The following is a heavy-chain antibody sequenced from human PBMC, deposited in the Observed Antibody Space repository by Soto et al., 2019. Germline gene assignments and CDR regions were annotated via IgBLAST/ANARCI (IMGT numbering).Heavy chain of an antibody. CDR1: GFTFISYA. V-gene: IGHV3-23*01. J-gene: IGHJ4*02. CDR3: AKDPYFDFWSGYYYFDY. CDR2: ISGRGDST. Sequence: QSGGSLRLSCAASGFTFISYAMSWVRQAPGKGLEWVSAISGRGDSTYYADSVKGRFTISRDNSRNTLYLQMNSLRAEDTAVYYCAKDPYFDFWSGYYYFDYWGQGTLVTVSS. D-gene: IGHD3-3*01.